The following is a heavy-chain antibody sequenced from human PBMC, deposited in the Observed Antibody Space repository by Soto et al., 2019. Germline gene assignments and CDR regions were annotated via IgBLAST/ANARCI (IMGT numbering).Heavy chain of an antibody. D-gene: IGHD2-2*02. CDR2: IYPGDSDT. Sequence: EVQLLQSGAEVKKSGESLKISCKGSGYSFTNYWIGWVRQMSGKGLEWMGIIYPGDSDTRYSPSFQGQVTISADRSISTAYLQWSSLKTSDTAIYYCARRYTRYGYNLDSWGQGTLVTVSS. CDR1: GYSFTNYW. V-gene: IGHV5-51*01. CDR3: ARRYTRYGYNLDS. J-gene: IGHJ4*02.